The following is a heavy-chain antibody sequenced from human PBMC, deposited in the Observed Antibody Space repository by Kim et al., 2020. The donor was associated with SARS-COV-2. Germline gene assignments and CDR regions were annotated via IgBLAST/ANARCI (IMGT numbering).Heavy chain of an antibody. Sequence: GGSLRLSCAASGFTFSSYGMQWVRQAPGKGLEWVAVISYDGSNKYYADSVKGRFTISRDNSKNTLYLQMNSLRAEDTAVYYCAKDSRPGGVDYWGQGTLVTVSS. CDR1: GFTFSSYG. J-gene: IGHJ4*02. CDR2: ISYDGSNK. CDR3: AKDSRPGGVDY. D-gene: IGHD2-15*01. V-gene: IGHV3-30*18.